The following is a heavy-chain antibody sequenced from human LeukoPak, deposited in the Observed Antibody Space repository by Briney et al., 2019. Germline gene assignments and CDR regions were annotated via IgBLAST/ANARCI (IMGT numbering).Heavy chain of an antibody. CDR1: GVFISSSSHY. V-gene: IGHV4-39*01. Sequence: KPSGTLSLTCTVSGVFISSSSHYWGWTRHPPGEGLEWIGNIYYSGSTYYTPSLKSRVTISVDTSKNQFSLKLSSVTAADTAVYYCARSPVAYFDYWGQGTLVTVSS. CDR3: ARSPVAYFDY. J-gene: IGHJ4*02. CDR2: IYYSGST.